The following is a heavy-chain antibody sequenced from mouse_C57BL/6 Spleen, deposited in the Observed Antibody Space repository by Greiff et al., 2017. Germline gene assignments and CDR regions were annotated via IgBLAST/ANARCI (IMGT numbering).Heavy chain of an antibody. Sequence: DVKLQESGPGLVKPSQSLSLTCSVTGYSITSGYYWNWIRQFPGNKLEWMGYISYDGSNNYNPSLKNRISITRDTSKNQFFLKLNSVTTEDTATYYCARRDGYFDYWGQGTTLAVSS. CDR2: ISYDGSN. CDR1: GYSITSGYY. CDR3: ARRDGYFDY. J-gene: IGHJ2*01. V-gene: IGHV3-6*01. D-gene: IGHD2-3*01.